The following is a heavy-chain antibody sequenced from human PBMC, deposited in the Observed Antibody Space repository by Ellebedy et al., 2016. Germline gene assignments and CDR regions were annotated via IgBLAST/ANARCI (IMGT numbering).Heavy chain of an antibody. CDR3: ARDQTVGGPTVIDN. CDR2: ISFDGRAE. V-gene: IGHV3-30*04. D-gene: IGHD4-17*01. Sequence: GGSLRLXXAASGFTFSSSTMHWARQDPGWGLEWVAGISFDGRAEHYADSVKGRFTISRDNSKDTLYLHMNSLRAEDTAVYYCARDQTVGGPTVIDNWGQGTLVIVSS. CDR1: GFTFSSST. J-gene: IGHJ4*02.